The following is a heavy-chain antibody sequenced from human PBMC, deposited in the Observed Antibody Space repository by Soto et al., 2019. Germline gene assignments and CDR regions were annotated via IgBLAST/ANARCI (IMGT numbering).Heavy chain of an antibody. D-gene: IGHD3-10*01. Sequence: EVQLVESGGGLVKPGESLRLSCAASGFTFSTAWMTWVRQAPGRGLEWVARIKTTSDGGTIHYAAPVKGRFTISRDDSKDTLFLRMNSLKIEDTALYYCIRDPYGSTWGQGTMVTVSS. CDR2: IKTTSDGGTI. CDR3: IRDPYGST. J-gene: IGHJ5*02. CDR1: GFTFSTAW. V-gene: IGHV3-15*01.